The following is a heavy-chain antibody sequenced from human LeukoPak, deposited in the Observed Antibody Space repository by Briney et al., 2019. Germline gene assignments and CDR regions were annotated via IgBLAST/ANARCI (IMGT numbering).Heavy chain of an antibody. V-gene: IGHV4-31*03. D-gene: IGHD7-27*01. CDR2: IYYSGST. CDR1: GGSISSGGYY. CDR3: ARDSLGQNWFDP. J-gene: IGHJ5*02. Sequence: SETLSLTCTVSGGSISSGGYYWSWIRQHPGKGLEWIGYIYYSGSTYYNPSLKSRVTISVDTSKNQFSLKLSSVTAADTAVYYCARDSLGQNWFDPWGQGTLVTVSS.